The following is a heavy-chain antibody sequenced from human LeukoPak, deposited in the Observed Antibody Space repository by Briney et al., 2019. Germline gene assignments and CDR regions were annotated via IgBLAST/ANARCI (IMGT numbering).Heavy chain of an antibody. CDR1: GGSISNYY. J-gene: IGHJ5*02. CDR2: ISYSERT. Sequence: PSETLSLTCTVSGGSISNYYWTWIRQPPGRGLEWIGYISYSERTNYNPSLKSRVTISVDTSKNQFSLRLTSVTAADTAVYYCARLGYCSGDICYFVRSWFDPWGQGTLVIVSS. CDR3: ARLGYCSGDICYFVRSWFDP. V-gene: IGHV4-59*08. D-gene: IGHD2-15*01.